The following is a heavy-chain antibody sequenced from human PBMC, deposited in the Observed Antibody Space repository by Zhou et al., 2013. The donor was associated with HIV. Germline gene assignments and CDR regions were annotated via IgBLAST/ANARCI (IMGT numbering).Heavy chain of an antibody. CDR1: GGTFSSYA. CDR2: IIPIFGTA. J-gene: IGHJ4*02. Sequence: QVQLVQSGAEVKKPGSSVKVSCKASGGTFSSYAISWVRQAPGQGLEWMGGIIPIFGTANYAQKFQGRVTITTDESTSTAYMELSSLRSEDTAVYYCASGPDLRFLEWYYFDYWGQGTLVTVSS. CDR3: ASGPDLRFLEWYYFDY. V-gene: IGHV1-69*05. D-gene: IGHD3-3*01.